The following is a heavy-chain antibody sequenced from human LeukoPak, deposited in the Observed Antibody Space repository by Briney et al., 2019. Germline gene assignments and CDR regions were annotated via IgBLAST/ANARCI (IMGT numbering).Heavy chain of an antibody. CDR2: ISGSGGST. V-gene: IGHV3-23*01. Sequence: GGSLRLSCAASGFTFSSYAMSWVRQAPGKGLELVSAISGSGGSTYYADSVKGRFTISRDNSKNTLYLQMNSLRAEDTAVYYCAKDKVPYGDYVFWFDPWGQGTLVTVSS. CDR1: GFTFSSYA. J-gene: IGHJ5*02. CDR3: AKDKVPYGDYVFWFDP. D-gene: IGHD4-17*01.